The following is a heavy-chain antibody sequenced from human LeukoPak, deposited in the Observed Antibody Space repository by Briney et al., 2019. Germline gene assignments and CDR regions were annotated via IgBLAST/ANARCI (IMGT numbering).Heavy chain of an antibody. V-gene: IGHV3-21*04. J-gene: IGHJ3*02. CDR3: AKDIRYYDSSGDYAFDI. Sequence: GGSLRLSCAASGFTFSSYSMNWVRQAPGKGLEWVSSISSGSSYIYYADSMKGRFTISRDNAKNSLYLQMNSLRAEDTALYYCAKDIRYYDSSGDYAFDIWGQGTMVTVSS. D-gene: IGHD3-22*01. CDR2: ISSGSSYI. CDR1: GFTFSSYS.